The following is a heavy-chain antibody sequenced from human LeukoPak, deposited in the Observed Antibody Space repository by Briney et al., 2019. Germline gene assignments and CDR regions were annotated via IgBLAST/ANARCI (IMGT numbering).Heavy chain of an antibody. CDR3: ARGRGAARPFDY. J-gene: IGHJ4*02. D-gene: IGHD6-6*01. CDR1: GYTFTSYD. CDR2: MNPNSGNT. V-gene: IGHV1-8*01. Sequence: ASVKVSFKSSGYTFTSYDINWVRQATGQGLGWMGWMNPNSGNTGYAQKFQGRVTMTRNTSISTAYMELSSLRSEDTAVYYCARGRGAARPFDYWGQGTLVTVSS.